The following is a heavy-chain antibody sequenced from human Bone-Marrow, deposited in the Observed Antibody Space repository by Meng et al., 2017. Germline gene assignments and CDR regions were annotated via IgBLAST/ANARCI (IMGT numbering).Heavy chain of an antibody. Sequence: ASAKVSCKASGYTFTGNYMPRVRQAPGQGLEGMGWINPNSGGKNYEQKFQGRFTMTRDTTISTAYMGLSSLRSDDSAVYYCAGDVVRAVVPPGYWGQGTLATVSS. V-gene: IGHV1-2*02. CDR1: GYTFTGNY. J-gene: IGHJ4*02. CDR3: AGDVVRAVVPPGY. CDR2: INPNSGGK. D-gene: IGHD4-23*01.